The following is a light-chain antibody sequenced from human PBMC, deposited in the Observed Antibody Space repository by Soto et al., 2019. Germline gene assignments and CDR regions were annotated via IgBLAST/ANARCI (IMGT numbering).Light chain of an antibody. CDR1: SRDVGGYNY. Sequence: QSALTQPASVYGSPGQSLTISCSGTSRDVGGYNYVSWYQHHPGKAPKLMIYDVSYRPSGVSNRFSGSKSGNTASLTISGLQAEDEADYHCISYTRSSTYVFGAGTKVTVL. V-gene: IGLV2-14*01. CDR2: DVS. CDR3: ISYTRSSTYV. J-gene: IGLJ1*01.